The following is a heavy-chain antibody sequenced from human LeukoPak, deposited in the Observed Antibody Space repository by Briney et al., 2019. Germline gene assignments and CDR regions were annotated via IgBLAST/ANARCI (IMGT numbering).Heavy chain of an antibody. V-gene: IGHV3-13*01. J-gene: IGHJ3*02. CDR3: ARGVRLDAFDI. Sequence: GGSLRLSCAASGFTFSSYDMHWVRQATGKGLEWVSAIGTAGDTYYPGSVKGRFTISRENAKNSLYLQMNSLRAGDTAVYYCARGVRLDAFDIWGQGTMVTVSS. CDR1: GFTFSSYD. D-gene: IGHD2-21*01. CDR2: IGTAGDT.